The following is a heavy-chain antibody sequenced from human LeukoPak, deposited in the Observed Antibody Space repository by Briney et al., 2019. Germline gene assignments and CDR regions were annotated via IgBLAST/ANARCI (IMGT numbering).Heavy chain of an antibody. V-gene: IGHV3-33*01. CDR2: IWYDGSNK. Sequence: GGSLRLSCAASGFTFSSYGMHWVRQAPGKGLEWVAVIWYDGSNKYYADSVKGRFTISRDNSKNTLYLQMNSLRAEDTAVYYCARGTVGSSGYIPPPTFDYWGQGTLVTVSS. CDR1: GFTFSSYG. J-gene: IGHJ4*02. D-gene: IGHD3-22*01. CDR3: ARGTVGSSGYIPPPTFDY.